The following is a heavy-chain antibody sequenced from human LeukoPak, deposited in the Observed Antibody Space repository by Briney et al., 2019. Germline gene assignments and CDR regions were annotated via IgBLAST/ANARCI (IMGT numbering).Heavy chain of an antibody. V-gene: IGHV5-51*01. CDR3: ARLSGCSGGSCSFDY. CDR2: IYPGDSDT. CDR1: GYSFTTYW. D-gene: IGHD2-15*01. J-gene: IGHJ4*02. Sequence: GESLKISCKGSGYSFTTYWVGWVRQVPGKGLEWMGLIYPGDSDTRYSPSFQGQVTISADKSISTAYLQWSSLKASDTAMYYCARLSGCSGGSCSFDYWGQGTLVTVSS.